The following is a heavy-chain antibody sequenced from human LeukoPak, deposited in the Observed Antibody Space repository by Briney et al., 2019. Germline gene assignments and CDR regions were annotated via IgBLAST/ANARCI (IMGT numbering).Heavy chain of an antibody. J-gene: IGHJ4*02. CDR3: ARQLGQLVRIDFDY. V-gene: IGHV4-59*08. D-gene: IGHD6-6*01. CDR1: GGSISSYY. Sequence: SETLSLTCTVSGGSISSYYWSWIRQPPGKGLEWIGYIYYSGSTNYNPSLKSRVTISVDTSKNQFSLKLSSVTAADTAVYYCARQLGQLVRIDFDYWGQGTLVTVSS. CDR2: IYYSGST.